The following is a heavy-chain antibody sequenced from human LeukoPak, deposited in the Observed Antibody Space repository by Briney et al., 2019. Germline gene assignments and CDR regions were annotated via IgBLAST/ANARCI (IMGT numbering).Heavy chain of an antibody. CDR2: IIPIFGTA. CDR1: GGTFSSYA. V-gene: IGHV1-69*13. D-gene: IGHD6-19*01. Sequence: SVTVSCKASGGTFSSYAISWVRQAPGQGLEWMGGIIPIFGTANYAQKFQGRVTITADESTSTAYMELSSLRSEDTAVYYCARVPYSSGWYFDYWGQGTLVTVSS. CDR3: ARVPYSSGWYFDY. J-gene: IGHJ4*02.